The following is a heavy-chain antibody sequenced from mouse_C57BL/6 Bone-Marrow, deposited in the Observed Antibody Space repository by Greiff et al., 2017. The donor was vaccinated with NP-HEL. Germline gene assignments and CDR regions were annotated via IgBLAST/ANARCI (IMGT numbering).Heavy chain of an antibody. CDR1: GYTFTSYW. V-gene: IGHV1-59*01. J-gene: IGHJ2*01. D-gene: IGHD1-1*02. CDR3: ARGGTVYFDY. Sequence: QVQLKQPGAELVRPGTSVKLSCKASGYTFTSYWMHWVKQRPGQGLEWIGVIDPSDSYTNYNQKFKGKATLTVDTSSSTAYMQLSSLTSEDSAVYYCARGGTVYFDYWGQGTTLTVSS. CDR2: IDPSDSYT.